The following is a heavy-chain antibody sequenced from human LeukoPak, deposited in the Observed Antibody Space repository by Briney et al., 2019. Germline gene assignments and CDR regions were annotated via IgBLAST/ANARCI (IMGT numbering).Heavy chain of an antibody. CDR3: ARAIGVGARGAFDI. V-gene: IGHV4-59*01. CDR2: IYYSGST. Sequence: KASETLSLTCTVSGGSISNYYWSWIRQPPGKGLEWIGYIYYSGSTNYNPSLKSRVTISVDTSKNQFSLKLSSVTAADTAVYYCARAIGVGARGAFDIWGQGTMVTVSS. CDR1: GGSISNYY. D-gene: IGHD1-26*01. J-gene: IGHJ3*02.